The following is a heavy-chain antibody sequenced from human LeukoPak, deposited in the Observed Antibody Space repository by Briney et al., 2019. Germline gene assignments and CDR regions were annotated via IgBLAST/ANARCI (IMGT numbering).Heavy chain of an antibody. CDR2: IYYSGST. CDR1: GGSISSGSYF. Sequence: NPSETLSLTCIVSGGSISSGSYFWGWIRQPPGKGLEWIGTIYYSGSTYYNPSLKNRVTISVDTSKNQFSLKLSSVTAADTAVYYCARGARTTVVTPAHDYYYYYGMDVWGQGTTVTVSS. CDR3: ARGARTTVVTPAHDYYYYYGMDV. V-gene: IGHV4-39*01. J-gene: IGHJ6*02. D-gene: IGHD4-23*01.